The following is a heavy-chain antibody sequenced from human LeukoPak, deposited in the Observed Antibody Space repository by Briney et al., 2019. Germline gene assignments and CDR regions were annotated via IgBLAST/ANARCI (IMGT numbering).Heavy chain of an antibody. Sequence: GGSLRLSCAASGFTFSSYGMHWVRPAPGKGLAWVAVIWYDGSNKYYADSVKGRFTISRDNSKNTLYLQMNSLRAEDTAVYYCARYNDYGDSLDYWGQGTLVTVSS. J-gene: IGHJ4*02. V-gene: IGHV3-33*01. CDR3: ARYNDYGDSLDY. CDR2: IWYDGSNK. D-gene: IGHD4-17*01. CDR1: GFTFSSYG.